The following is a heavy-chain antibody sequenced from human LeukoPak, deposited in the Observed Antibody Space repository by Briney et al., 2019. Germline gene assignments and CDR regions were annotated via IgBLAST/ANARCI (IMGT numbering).Heavy chain of an antibody. CDR3: ARDRRDYDILTGYYHNWFDP. CDR2: IYHSGST. J-gene: IGHJ5*02. Sequence: PSQTLSLTCTVSGGSISSGGYYWSWIRQPPGKGLEWIGYIYHSGSTYYNPSLKSRVTISVDTSKNQFSLKLSSVTAADTAVYYCARDRRDYDILTGYYHNWFDPWGQGTLVTVSS. CDR1: GGSISSGGYY. D-gene: IGHD3-9*01. V-gene: IGHV4-30-2*01.